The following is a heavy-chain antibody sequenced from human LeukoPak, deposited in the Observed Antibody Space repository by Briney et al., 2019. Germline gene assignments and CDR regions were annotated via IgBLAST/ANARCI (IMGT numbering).Heavy chain of an antibody. CDR1: GFTFSSYA. J-gene: IGHJ5*02. CDR2: ISGSGGST. Sequence: GGSLRLSCAASGFTFSSYAMSWVRQAPGKGLEWVSAISGSGGSTYYADSVKGRFTISRDNSKNTLYLQMNSLRAEDTAVYYCAKEPEYYDFWSGYSGGNWFDPWGQGTLVTVSS. D-gene: IGHD3-3*01. CDR3: AKEPEYYDFWSGYSGGNWFDP. V-gene: IGHV3-23*01.